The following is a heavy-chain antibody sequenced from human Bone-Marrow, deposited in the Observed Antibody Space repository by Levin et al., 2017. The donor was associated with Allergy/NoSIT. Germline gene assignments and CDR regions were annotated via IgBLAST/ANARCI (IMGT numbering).Heavy chain of an antibody. CDR2: IGTAGDT. CDR3: ARYNYEYNALDI. V-gene: IGHV3-13*01. J-gene: IGHJ3*02. Sequence: PGGSLRLSCAASGFTFRTHDMHWVRQGTGKDLEWVSTIGTAGDTYYPDSVRGRFTISRENAKNSLYLQMNGLSAGDTAVYYCARYNYEYNALDIWGQGTMVTVSS. CDR1: GFTFRTHD. D-gene: IGHD5-18*01.